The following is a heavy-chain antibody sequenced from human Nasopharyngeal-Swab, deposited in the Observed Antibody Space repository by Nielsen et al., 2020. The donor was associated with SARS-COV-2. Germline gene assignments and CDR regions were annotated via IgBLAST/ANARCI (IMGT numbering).Heavy chain of an antibody. Sequence: GGSLRLSCAASGFTFSSYGMHWVRQAPGKGLEWVAVIWYDGSNKYYADSVKGRFTISRDNSKNTLYLQMNSLRAEDTAVYYCARDDYGDYGEPFDYWGQGTPVTVSS. J-gene: IGHJ4*02. D-gene: IGHD4-17*01. CDR1: GFTFSSYG. CDR2: IWYDGSNK. V-gene: IGHV3-33*01. CDR3: ARDDYGDYGEPFDY.